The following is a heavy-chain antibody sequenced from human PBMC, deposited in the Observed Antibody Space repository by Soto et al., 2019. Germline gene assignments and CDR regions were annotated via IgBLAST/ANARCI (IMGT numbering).Heavy chain of an antibody. Sequence: QLQLQESGPGLVKPSETLSLTCTVSGGSISSSSYYWGWIRQPPGKGLEWIGSIYYSGSTYYNPSLKSRVTISVDTSKNQFSLKLSSVTAADTAVYYCARLAKAAGTLIDYWRQGTLVTVSS. CDR1: GGSISSSSYY. J-gene: IGHJ4*02. CDR2: IYYSGST. D-gene: IGHD6-13*01. V-gene: IGHV4-39*01. CDR3: ARLAKAAGTLIDY.